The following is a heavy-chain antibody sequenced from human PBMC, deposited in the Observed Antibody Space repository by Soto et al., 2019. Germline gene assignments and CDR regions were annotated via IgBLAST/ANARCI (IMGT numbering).Heavy chain of an antibody. CDR1: GYTFTNYG. D-gene: IGHD3-10*01. CDR2: ISAYNGNT. J-gene: IGHJ4*02. CDR3: ARDLYYYGSGTYSGGY. V-gene: IGHV1-18*01. Sequence: QVQLVQSGAEVKKPGASVKVSCKASGYTFTNYGFTWVRQAPGQGLEWMGWISAYNGNTNYAQKLQGRVTMTTDTSTRSADMELRSLTSDDTAGYDCARDLYYYGSGTYSGGYWGQGTLVTVSS.